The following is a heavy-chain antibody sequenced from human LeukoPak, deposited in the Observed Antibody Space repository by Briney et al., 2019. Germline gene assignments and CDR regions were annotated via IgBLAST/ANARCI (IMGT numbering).Heavy chain of an antibody. V-gene: IGHV4-59*08. CDR3: ARHSGVVITGYYHYYMDV. CDR2: IYYSGST. J-gene: IGHJ6*03. Sequence: PSETLSLTCSVSGGPITEYYWSWIRQPPGKGLEWIGYIYYSGSTNYNPSLRSRVTISVDTSKNQFSLQLSSVTAADTAVYYCARHSGVVITGYYHYYMDVWGKGTTVTVSS. CDR1: GGPITEYY. D-gene: IGHD3-3*01.